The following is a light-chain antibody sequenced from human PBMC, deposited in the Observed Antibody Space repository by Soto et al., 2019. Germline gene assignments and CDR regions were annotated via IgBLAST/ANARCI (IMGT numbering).Light chain of an antibody. Sequence: DIQLTQSPSFLSASVGDRVTITCRASQDISNHFAWYQQKPGKAPSLLIYHASTLQSGVPSRFSGSQSVTEFTLTISSLQPEDFATYYCQQLYSYPFTFGPGTKVDVK. CDR1: QDISNH. CDR2: HAS. J-gene: IGKJ3*01. CDR3: QQLYSYPFT. V-gene: IGKV1-9*01.